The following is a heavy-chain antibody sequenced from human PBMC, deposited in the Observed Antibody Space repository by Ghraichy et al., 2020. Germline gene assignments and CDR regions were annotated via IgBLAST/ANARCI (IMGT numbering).Heavy chain of an antibody. CDR3: ARQQLVPYYFDY. CDR1: GFTVSSNY. Sequence: GESLNISCAASGFTVSSNYMSWVRQAPGKGLEWVSVIYSGGSTYYADSVKGRFTISRDNSKNTLYLQMNSLRAEDTAVYYCARQQLVPYYFDYWGQGTLVTVSS. V-gene: IGHV3-53*01. D-gene: IGHD6-13*01. CDR2: IYSGGST. J-gene: IGHJ4*02.